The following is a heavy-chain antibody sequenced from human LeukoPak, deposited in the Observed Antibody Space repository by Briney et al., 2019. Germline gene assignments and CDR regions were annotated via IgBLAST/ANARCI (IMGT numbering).Heavy chain of an antibody. V-gene: IGHV3-23*01. CDR1: GFTFSSSS. D-gene: IGHD2-15*01. CDR3: ARELDVVVVAATPDYGMDV. CDR2: ITDAVGST. J-gene: IGHJ6*02. Sequence: AGGSLRLSCAASGFTFSSSSISWVRQAPGKGLEWVSAITDAVGSTHYADSVKGRFTISSDNAKNSLYLQMNRLRAEDTAVYYCARELDVVVVAATPDYGMDVWGQGTTVTVSS.